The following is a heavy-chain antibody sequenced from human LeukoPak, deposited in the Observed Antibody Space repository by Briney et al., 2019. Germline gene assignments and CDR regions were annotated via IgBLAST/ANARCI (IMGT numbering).Heavy chain of an antibody. CDR1: GFTFSNAW. D-gene: IGHD3-10*01. J-gene: IGHJ6*03. V-gene: IGHV3-15*01. Sequence: AGGSLRLSCAASGFTFSNAWMSWVRQAPGKGLEWVGRIKSKTDGGTTDYAAPVKGRFTISRDDSKNTLYLQMNSLKTEDTAVYYCTTDKLMILWFGENYYYMDVWGKGTTVTVSS. CDR3: TTDKLMILWFGENYYYMDV. CDR2: IKSKTDGGTT.